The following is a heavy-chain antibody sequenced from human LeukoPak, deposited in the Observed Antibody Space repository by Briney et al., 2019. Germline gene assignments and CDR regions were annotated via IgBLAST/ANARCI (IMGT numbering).Heavy chain of an antibody. J-gene: IGHJ4*02. V-gene: IGHV4-31*03. D-gene: IGHD3-22*01. CDR2: IYYSGST. CDR1: GGSISSCGYY. CDR3: ARDRRDYYDSSVYPGYYFDY. Sequence: SGTLSLTCTVSGGSISSCGYYWSWIRQHPGKGLEWIGYIYYSGSTCNSPSLKSRVTISVDTSKNQFCLKLSAVTAADTGVYYCARDRRDYYDSSVYPGYYFDYWGQGTLVTVSS.